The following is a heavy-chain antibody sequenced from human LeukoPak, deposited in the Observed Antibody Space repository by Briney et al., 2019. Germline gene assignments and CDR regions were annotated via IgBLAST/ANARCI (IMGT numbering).Heavy chain of an antibody. CDR2: VHDSGRT. Sequence: PSETLSLTCTVSGGSISNSYWTWIRQSPGTGLEYIAYVHDSGRTNYNPSLQSRATISIDTTKNQISLKLTSVTTADTAVYYCAKSQVLAEDVFNVWGQGTMVTVS. J-gene: IGHJ3*01. CDR1: GGSISNSY. V-gene: IGHV4-59*01. CDR3: AKSQVLAEDVFNV.